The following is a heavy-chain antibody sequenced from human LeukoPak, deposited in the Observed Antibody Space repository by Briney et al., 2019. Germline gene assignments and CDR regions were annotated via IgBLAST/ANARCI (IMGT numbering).Heavy chain of an antibody. CDR2: IYTSGST. CDR3: AVAAPTEQFVTSLIDY. D-gene: IGHD6-19*01. V-gene: IGHV4-4*07. CDR1: GGSISSYY. Sequence: SETLSLTCTVSGGSISSYYWSWIRQPAGEGLEWIGRIYTSGSTNYNPSLKSRVTMSVDTSKNQFSLKLSSVTAADTAVYYCAVAAPTEQFVTSLIDYWGQGTLVTVSS. J-gene: IGHJ4*02.